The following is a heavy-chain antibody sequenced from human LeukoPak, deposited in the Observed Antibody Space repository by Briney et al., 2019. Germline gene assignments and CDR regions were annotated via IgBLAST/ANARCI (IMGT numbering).Heavy chain of an antibody. CDR2: FDPEDGET. D-gene: IGHD3-3*01. V-gene: IGHV1-24*01. CDR3: ATGRKYYDFWSGYYRS. CDR1: GYTLTELS. Sequence: ASVKVSCKVSGYTLTELSMHWVRQAPGKGLEWKGGFDPEDGETIYAQKFQGRVTMTEDTSTDTAYMELSSLRSEDTAVYYCATGRKYYDFWSGYYRSWGQGTLVTVSS. J-gene: IGHJ4*02.